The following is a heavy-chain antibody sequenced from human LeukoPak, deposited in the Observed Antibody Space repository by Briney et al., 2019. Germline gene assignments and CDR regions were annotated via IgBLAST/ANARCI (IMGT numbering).Heavy chain of an antibody. CDR3: ARDRGLRAVAGTGL. CDR1: GFTFKSYW. V-gene: IGHV3-21*01. D-gene: IGHD6-19*01. CDR2: ISSSSSYI. J-gene: IGHJ4*02. Sequence: GGPLRLSCAASGFTFKSYWMNWVRQAPGKGLEWVSSISSSSSYIYYADSVEGRFTISRDNAKNSLYLQMNSLRAEDTAVYYCARDRGLRAVAGTGLWGQGTLVTVSS.